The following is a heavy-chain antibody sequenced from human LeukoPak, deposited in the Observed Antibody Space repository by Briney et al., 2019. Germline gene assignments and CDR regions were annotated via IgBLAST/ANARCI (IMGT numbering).Heavy chain of an antibody. CDR1: GLTFSNYA. CDR2: VSGSDGRT. Sequence: GGSLRLSCAASGLTFSNYAMSWVRQAPGKGLEWVSGVSGSDGRTYYADSVQGRFTITRDNSKDMLYLQMNSLRAEDTAVYYCARRYNYGGMDVWGQGTTVTVSS. CDR3: ARRYNYGGMDV. V-gene: IGHV3-23*01. J-gene: IGHJ6*02. D-gene: IGHD5-18*01.